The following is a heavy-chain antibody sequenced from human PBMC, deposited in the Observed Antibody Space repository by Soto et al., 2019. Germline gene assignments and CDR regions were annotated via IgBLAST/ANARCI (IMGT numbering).Heavy chain of an antibody. D-gene: IGHD5-12*01. CDR3: TTAHPRGPDY. CDR2: IRSKTDGGTI. V-gene: IGHV3-15*01. J-gene: IGHJ4*02. CDR1: GFTFSNAW. Sequence: EVQLVESGGGLVKPGESIRLSCAASGFTFSNAWMNWVRQAPGKGLEWVGQIRSKTDGGTIFYPAPVKGRFIISRDDSRDTLYLQMNSLKTEDTAVYYCTTAHPRGPDYWGQGTLVTVSS.